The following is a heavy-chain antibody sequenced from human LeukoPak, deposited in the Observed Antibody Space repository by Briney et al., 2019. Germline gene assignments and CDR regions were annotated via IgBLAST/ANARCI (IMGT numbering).Heavy chain of an antibody. D-gene: IGHD2-2*02. Sequence: PSETLSLTCTVSGGSISSYYWSWIRQPAGKGLEWIGRIYSSGSTNYNPALKSRVTMSADTSKNQFSLKVTSVTAADTAVYYCARHYKYCSSTSCYNHDAFDIWGQGTMVTVSS. V-gene: IGHV4-4*07. J-gene: IGHJ3*02. CDR1: GGSISSYY. CDR3: ARHYKYCSSTSCYNHDAFDI. CDR2: IYSSGST.